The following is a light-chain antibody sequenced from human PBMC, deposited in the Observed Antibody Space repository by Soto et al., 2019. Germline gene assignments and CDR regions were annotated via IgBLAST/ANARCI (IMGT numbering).Light chain of an antibody. CDR3: QQYNSYWT. Sequence: INITHSPSTLSASVGDRVTITCRASQSISSWLAWYQQKPGKAPKLLIYDASSLESGVPSRFSGSGSRTEFTLTISSLQPDDFATYYCQQYNSYWTSGQGTKVDIK. J-gene: IGKJ1*01. CDR1: QSISSW. CDR2: DAS. V-gene: IGKV1-5*01.